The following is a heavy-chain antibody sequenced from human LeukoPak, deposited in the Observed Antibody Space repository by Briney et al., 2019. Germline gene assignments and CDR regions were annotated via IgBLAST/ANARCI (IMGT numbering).Heavy chain of an antibody. CDR3: ARLGYRSLSYIYYYMDI. CDR1: GYNFPKYW. Sequence: GESLKISCKASGYNFPKYWIGWVRQMPGKGLEWMGIIYPDDSETETRYNPTFQGQVTISADKSISTAYLQWRSLKASDTAIYYCARLGYRSLSYIYYYMDIWGKGTTVTVSS. D-gene: IGHD6-6*01. J-gene: IGHJ6*03. V-gene: IGHV5-51*03. CDR2: IYPDDSETET.